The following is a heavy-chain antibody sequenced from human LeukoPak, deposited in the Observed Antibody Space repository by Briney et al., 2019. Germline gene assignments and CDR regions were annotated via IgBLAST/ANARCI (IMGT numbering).Heavy chain of an antibody. CDR2: ISWNSGDI. CDR1: GFTFDDYA. J-gene: IGHJ4*02. CDR3: AKGGEKSYGKPDY. V-gene: IGHV3-9*01. Sequence: GRSLRLSCAASGFTFDDYAMHWVRQAPGKGLEWGSGISWNSGDIGYADSVKGRFTISRDNAKNSLYLQMNSLRAEDTALYYCAKGGEKSYGKPDYWGQGTLVTVSS. D-gene: IGHD4-17*01.